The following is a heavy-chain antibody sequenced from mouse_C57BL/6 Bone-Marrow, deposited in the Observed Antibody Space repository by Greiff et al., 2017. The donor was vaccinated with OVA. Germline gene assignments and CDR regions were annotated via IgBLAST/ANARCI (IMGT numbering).Heavy chain of an antibody. CDR1: GFTFSSYA. Sequence: EVMLVESGGGLVKPGGSLKLSCAASGFTFSSYAMSWVRQTPEKRLEWVATISDGGSYTYYPDNVKGRFTISRDNAKNNLYLQMSHLKSEDTAMYYCAREGIYYYGSSYDYYAMDYWGQGTSVTVSS. V-gene: IGHV5-4*01. J-gene: IGHJ4*01. CDR2: ISDGGSYT. CDR3: AREGIYYYGSSYDYYAMDY. D-gene: IGHD1-1*01.